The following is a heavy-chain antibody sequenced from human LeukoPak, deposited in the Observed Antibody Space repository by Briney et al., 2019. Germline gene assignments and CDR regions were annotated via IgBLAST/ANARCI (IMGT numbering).Heavy chain of an antibody. Sequence: GGSLRLSCAASGFTFSYYTMNWVRQAPGKGLEWVSSISGSSSYIYYADSVKGRFTISRDNAKNSLYLQMHSLRAEDTALYWCARDLMVRGVIRSPFDIWGQGTMVTVSS. CDR1: GFTFSYYT. D-gene: IGHD3-10*01. V-gene: IGHV3-21*04. J-gene: IGHJ3*02. CDR3: ARDLMVRGVIRSPFDI. CDR2: ISGSSSYI.